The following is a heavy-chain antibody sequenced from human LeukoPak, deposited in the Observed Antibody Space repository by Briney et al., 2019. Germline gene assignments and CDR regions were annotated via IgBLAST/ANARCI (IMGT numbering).Heavy chain of an antibody. CDR2: IIGGGDT. CDR1: GFTFSSYA. Sequence: GGSLRLSCAASGFTFSSYAMTWGRQAPGKGLEWVSTIIGGGDTFYADSVKGRFTISRDNSKNTLYLQMNSLRAEDTAVYYCATDPGGASWYVFDSWGQGLGVTVTS. CDR3: ATDPGGASWYVFDS. V-gene: IGHV3-23*01. J-gene: IGHJ4*02. D-gene: IGHD6-13*01.